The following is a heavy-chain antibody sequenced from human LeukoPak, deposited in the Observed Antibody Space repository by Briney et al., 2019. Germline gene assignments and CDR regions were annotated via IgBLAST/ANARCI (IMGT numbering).Heavy chain of an antibody. J-gene: IGHJ4*02. CDR2: IYHSGST. CDR3: ARSSRIAARLPRFDY. CDR1: GYSISSGYY. D-gene: IGHD6-6*01. Sequence: SETLSLTCTVSGYSISSGYYWGWIRQPPGKGLEWIGSIYHSGSTYYNPSLKSRVTISVDTSKNQFSLKLSSVTAADTAVYYCARSSRIAARLPRFDYWGQGTLVTVSS. V-gene: IGHV4-38-2*02.